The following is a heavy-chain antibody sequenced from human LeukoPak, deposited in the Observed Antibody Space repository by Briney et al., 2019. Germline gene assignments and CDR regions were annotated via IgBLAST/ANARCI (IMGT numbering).Heavy chain of an antibody. CDR1: GGSISSYY. Sequence: SETLSLTCTVSGGSISSYYWSWIRQPPGKGLEWIGYIYYSGSTNYNPSLKSRVTISVDTSKNQFSLKLSSVTAADTAVYYCARPRDDSSGYYLIHHAFDIWGQGTMVSVSS. CDR3: ARPRDDSSGYYLIHHAFDI. CDR2: IYYSGST. V-gene: IGHV4-59*08. D-gene: IGHD3-22*01. J-gene: IGHJ3*02.